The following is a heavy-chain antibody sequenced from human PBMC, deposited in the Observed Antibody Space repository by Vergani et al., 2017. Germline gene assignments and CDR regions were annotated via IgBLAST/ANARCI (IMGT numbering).Heavy chain of an antibody. CDR1: GYTFTSYA. V-gene: IGHV1-3*01. D-gene: IGHD3-3*01. J-gene: IGHJ5*02. CDR3: ARDPPEEYYDFWSGHNWFDP. CDR2: INAGNGNT. Sequence: QVQLVQSGAEVKKPGASVKVSCKASGYTFTSYAMHWVRQAPGQRLEWMGWINAGNGNTKYSQKFQGRVTITRDTSASTAYMELSSLRSEDTAVYYCARDPPEEYYDFWSGHNWFDPWGQGTLVTVSS.